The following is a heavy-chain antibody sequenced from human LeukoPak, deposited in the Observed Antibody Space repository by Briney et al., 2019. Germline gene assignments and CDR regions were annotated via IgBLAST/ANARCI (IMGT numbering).Heavy chain of an antibody. D-gene: IGHD2-2*01. J-gene: IGHJ4*02. Sequence: ASVKVSCKASGYTFTAYYMHWVRQAPGQGLEWMGWINPNSGGTNYAQNFQGRVTMTRDTSINTAYMELNRLRSDDTAVYYCARGAPGYCSGTNCPNPFDYWGQGNLVTVSS. CDR2: INPNSGGT. CDR1: GYTFTAYY. V-gene: IGHV1-2*02. CDR3: ARGAPGYCSGTNCPNPFDY.